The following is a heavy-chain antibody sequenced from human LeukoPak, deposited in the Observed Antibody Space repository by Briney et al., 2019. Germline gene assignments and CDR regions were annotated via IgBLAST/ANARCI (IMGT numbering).Heavy chain of an antibody. Sequence: GGSLRLSCAASGFTFSSYSMNWVRQAPGKGLEWVSSISSSSSYIYYADSVKGRFTISRDNAKNSLYLQMNSLGAEDTAVYYCARDSQQYYYDSSGYPVDYWGQGTLVTVSS. CDR3: ARDSQQYYYDSSGYPVDY. V-gene: IGHV3-21*01. D-gene: IGHD3-22*01. J-gene: IGHJ4*02. CDR2: ISSSSSYI. CDR1: GFTFSSYS.